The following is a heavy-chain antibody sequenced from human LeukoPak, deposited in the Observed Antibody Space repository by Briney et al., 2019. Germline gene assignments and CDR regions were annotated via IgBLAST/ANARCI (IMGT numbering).Heavy chain of an antibody. Sequence: PGGSLRLSCAASGFTFRNYAMSWVRQAPGKGLEWVSASGSGGSTYYADSVKGRFTISRDNSKSTLYLQMNSLRAEDTAIYYCAKDRTPQQQLLCYLDCWGLGTLVTVSS. CDR1: GFTFRNYA. CDR2: SGSGGST. V-gene: IGHV3-23*01. J-gene: IGHJ4*02. CDR3: AKDRTPQQQLLCYLDC. D-gene: IGHD6-13*01.